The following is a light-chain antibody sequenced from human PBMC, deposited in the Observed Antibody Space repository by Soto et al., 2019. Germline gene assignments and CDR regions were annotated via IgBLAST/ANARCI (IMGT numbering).Light chain of an antibody. CDR2: DVI. Sequence: QSALTQPASVSGSPGQSITISCTGTNSDVGGYDYVSWYQQRPGKAPTLLIYDVINRPSGVSFRFSGSKSGNTASLTISGLQAEEEAEYYCSSYTRSSISVFGTGTKATVL. CDR1: NSDVGGYDY. V-gene: IGLV2-14*01. CDR3: SSYTRSSISV. J-gene: IGLJ1*01.